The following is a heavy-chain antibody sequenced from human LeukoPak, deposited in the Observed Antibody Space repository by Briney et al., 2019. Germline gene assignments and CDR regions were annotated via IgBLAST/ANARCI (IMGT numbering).Heavy chain of an antibody. CDR3: ARGRGSCSGGTCYVDF. D-gene: IGHD2-15*01. V-gene: IGHV3-48*01. CDR2: ISNSGSTI. CDR1: GFTFSSYI. J-gene: IGHJ4*02. Sequence: GGSLRLSCAASGFTFSSYIMNWVRQAPGKGLEWLSYISNSGSTIYYADSVKGRFSISRDNAKNSLWLQMSSLRAEDTAAYYCARGRGSCSGGTCYVDFWGQGTLVTVSS.